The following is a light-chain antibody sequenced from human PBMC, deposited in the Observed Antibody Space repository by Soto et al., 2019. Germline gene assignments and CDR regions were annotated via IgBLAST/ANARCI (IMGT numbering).Light chain of an antibody. J-gene: IGLJ3*02. CDR1: RSNVGNNA. Sequence: QSVLTQPPSVSEAPRQRVTISCSGSRSNVGNNAVNWYQQLPGKAPKLLVYYDDLLPSVVSDRFSGSKSGTSASLAISGLQSEDEAASYCAVWDDSRNGVVFGGGTKVTVL. V-gene: IGLV1-36*01. CDR3: AVWDDSRNGVV. CDR2: YDD.